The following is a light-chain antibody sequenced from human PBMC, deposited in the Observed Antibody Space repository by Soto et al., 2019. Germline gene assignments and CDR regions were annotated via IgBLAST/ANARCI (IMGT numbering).Light chain of an antibody. J-gene: IGKJ5*01. CDR1: QSVRTS. CDR3: QQRSNWPLT. CDR2: DAS. Sequence: EIVLTQSPATLSLSPGERATLSCRASQSVRTSLAWYQQQPGQAPRLLIYDASNRATGIPARFSGSGSGTDFTLTISSLEPEDFAVYYCQQRSNWPLTFGQGTRLEIK. V-gene: IGKV3-11*01.